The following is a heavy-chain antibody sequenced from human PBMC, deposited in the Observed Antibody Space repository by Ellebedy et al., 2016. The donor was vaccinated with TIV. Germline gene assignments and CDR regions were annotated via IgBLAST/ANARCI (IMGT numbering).Heavy chain of an antibody. J-gene: IGHJ3*02. CDR3: ARDTYYYDSRGTDAFDI. D-gene: IGHD3-22*01. CDR1: GYTFSNYG. CDR2: ISGYNGNT. V-gene: IGHV1-18*01. Sequence: ASVKVSXXASGYTFSNYGISWVRQAPGQGLEWMGWISGYNGNTNYAQKLQGRVTMTTDTSTSTAYMELRSLRSDDTAVYYCARDTYYYDSRGTDAFDIWGQGTMVTVSS.